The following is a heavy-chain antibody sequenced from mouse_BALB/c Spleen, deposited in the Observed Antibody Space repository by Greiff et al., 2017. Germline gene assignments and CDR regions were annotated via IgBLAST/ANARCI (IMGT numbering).Heavy chain of an antibody. CDR2: ISDGGSYT. Sequence: EVKLMESGGGLVKPGGSLKLSCAASGFTFSDYYMYWVRQTPEKRLEWVATISDGGSYTYYPDSVKGRFTISRDNAKNNLYLQMSSLKSEDTAMYYCARGLRQDWYFDVWGAGTTVTVSS. D-gene: IGHD2-4*01. CDR1: GFTFSDYY. V-gene: IGHV5-4*02. CDR3: ARGLRQDWYFDV. J-gene: IGHJ1*01.